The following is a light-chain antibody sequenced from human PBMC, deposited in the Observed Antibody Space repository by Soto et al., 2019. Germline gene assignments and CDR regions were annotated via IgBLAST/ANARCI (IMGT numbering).Light chain of an antibody. CDR1: QNIRSD. J-gene: IGKJ1*01. V-gene: IGKV3-15*01. CDR3: PQYINWT. CDR2: GAS. Sequence: VRTHYKDPLSVSPGERVTVFCRASQNIRSDLAWYQQKPGHAPRLLMYGASIRATGIPARFSGSGSGTDFTLTISSLQSEDLALYYFPQYINWTVGQGTKVDI.